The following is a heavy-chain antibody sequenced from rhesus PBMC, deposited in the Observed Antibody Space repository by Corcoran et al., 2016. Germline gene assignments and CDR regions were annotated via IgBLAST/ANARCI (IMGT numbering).Heavy chain of an antibody. CDR1: GYTFTDYY. CDR3: ATMVYCTGSGCGY. CDR2: VDPEDGEA. Sequence: EVQLVQSGAEVKKPGASVKISCKASGYTFTDYYLHWVRQAPGKGLEWMERVDPEDGEAIHAQKIRDRVTITADTSTDTAYMEMSSLRSEDTAVYYCATMVYCTGSGCGYWGQGVLVTVSS. J-gene: IGHJ4*01. V-gene: IGHV1-111*02. D-gene: IGHD2-21*01.